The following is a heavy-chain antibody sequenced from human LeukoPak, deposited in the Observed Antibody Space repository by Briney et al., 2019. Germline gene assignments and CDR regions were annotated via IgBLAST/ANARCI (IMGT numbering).Heavy chain of an antibody. D-gene: IGHD2-2*01. V-gene: IGHV3-30*04. Sequence: PGRSLRLSCAASGFTFSSYATHWVRQAPGKGLEWVAVISYDGSNKYYADSVKGRFTISRDNSKNTLYLQMNSLRAEDTAVYYCARERCSSTSCADNWFDPWGQGTLVTVSS. J-gene: IGHJ5*02. CDR2: ISYDGSNK. CDR1: GFTFSSYA. CDR3: ARERCSSTSCADNWFDP.